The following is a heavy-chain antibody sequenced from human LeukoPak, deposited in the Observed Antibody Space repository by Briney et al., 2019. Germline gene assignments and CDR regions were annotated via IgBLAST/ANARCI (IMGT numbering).Heavy chain of an antibody. CDR3: ARDSGPRFDY. D-gene: IGHD6-19*01. CDR1: GGSISSYY. CDR2: IYYSGST. J-gene: IGHJ4*02. V-gene: IGHV4-59*01. Sequence: PSETLSLTCTVSGGSISSYYWSWIRQPPGKGLEWIGYIYYSGSTNYNPSLKSRITISVDTSKNQFSLKVSSVTAADTAVYYCARDSGPRFDYWGQGTLVTVSS.